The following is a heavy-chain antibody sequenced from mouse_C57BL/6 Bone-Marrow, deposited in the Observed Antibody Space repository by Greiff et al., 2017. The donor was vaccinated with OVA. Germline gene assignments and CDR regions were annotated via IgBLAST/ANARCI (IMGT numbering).Heavy chain of an antibody. J-gene: IGHJ3*01. CDR3: VRHAYDYDGFAY. CDR2: IRSKSNNYAT. D-gene: IGHD2-4*01. CDR1: GFSFNTYA. V-gene: IGHV10-1*01. Sequence: EVMLVESGGGLVQPKGSLKLSCAASGFSFNTYAMNWVRQAPGKGLEWVARIRSKSNNYATYYADSVKDRFTISRDDSESMLYLQMNNLKTEDTAMYYCVRHAYDYDGFAYWGQGTLVTVSA.